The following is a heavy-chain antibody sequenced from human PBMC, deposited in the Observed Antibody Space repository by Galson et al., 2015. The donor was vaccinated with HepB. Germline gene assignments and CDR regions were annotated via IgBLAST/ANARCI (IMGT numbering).Heavy chain of an antibody. CDR3: AREPRDIVVVPAAQERYFDL. V-gene: IGHV1-69*13. J-gene: IGHJ2*01. CDR2: IIPIFGTA. Sequence: SVKVSCKASGGTFSSYAISWVRQAPGQGLEWMGGIIPIFGTANYAQKFQGRVTITADESTSTAYMVLSSLRSEDTAVYYCAREPRDIVVVPAAQERYFDLWGRGTLVTVSS. D-gene: IGHD2-2*01. CDR1: GGTFSSYA.